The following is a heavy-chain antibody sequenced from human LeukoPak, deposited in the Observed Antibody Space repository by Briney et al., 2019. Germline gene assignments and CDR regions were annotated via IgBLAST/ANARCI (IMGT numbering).Heavy chain of an antibody. D-gene: IGHD6-13*01. CDR1: GGSISSYY. CDR3: ARDLAGAAAGIIPLFDY. J-gene: IGHJ4*02. CDR2: IYYSGST. Sequence: SETLSLTCTVSGGSISSYYWSWIRQPPGKGLEWIGYIYYSGSTNYNPSLKSRVTISVDTSKNQFSLKLSSVTAADTAVYYCARDLAGAAAGIIPLFDYWGQGTLVTVSS. V-gene: IGHV4-59*01.